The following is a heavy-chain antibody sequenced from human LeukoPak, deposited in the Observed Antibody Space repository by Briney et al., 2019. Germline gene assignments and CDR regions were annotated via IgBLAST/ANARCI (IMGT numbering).Heavy chain of an antibody. CDR3: ARAISGSFRTPYYFDY. CDR2: IYHTGST. V-gene: IGHV4-38-2*02. J-gene: IGHJ4*02. Sequence: SETLSLTCTVSGYSIGSGYYWGWIRQPPGKGLEWIGSIYHTGSTDYNPSLKSRVTVSVDTSKNQFSLKLTSVTAADTAVYYCARAISGSFRTPYYFDYWGQGTLVTVSS. CDR1: GYSIGSGYY. D-gene: IGHD6-13*01.